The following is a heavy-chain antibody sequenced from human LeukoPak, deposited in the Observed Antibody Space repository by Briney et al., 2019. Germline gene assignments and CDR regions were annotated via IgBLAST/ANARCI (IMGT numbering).Heavy chain of an antibody. CDR2: IPYDGSNK. D-gene: IGHD5-24*01. Sequence: GGSLRLSCAASGFTFSSYAMHWVRQAPGKGLEWVAVIPYDGSNKYYADSVKGRFTISRDNSKNTLYLQMNSLRAEDTAVYYCARENWVGWLQNWGQGTLVTVSS. CDR1: GFTFSSYA. V-gene: IGHV3-30-3*01. CDR3: ARENWVGWLQN. J-gene: IGHJ4*02.